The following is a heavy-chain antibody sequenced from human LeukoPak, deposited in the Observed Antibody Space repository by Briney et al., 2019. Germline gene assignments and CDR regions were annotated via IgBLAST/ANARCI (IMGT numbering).Heavy chain of an antibody. D-gene: IGHD3-16*02. CDR1: GFTFSSYA. Sequence: PGGSLRLSCAASGFTFSSYAMSWVRQAPGKGLEWVSAISGSGGSTYYADSVKVRFTISRDNAKNTLYLQMNSLRATDTAVYYCAKRLGVLSYYYGMDVWGQGTTVTVSS. V-gene: IGHV3-23*01. J-gene: IGHJ6*02. CDR3: AKRLGVLSYYYGMDV. CDR2: ISGSGGST.